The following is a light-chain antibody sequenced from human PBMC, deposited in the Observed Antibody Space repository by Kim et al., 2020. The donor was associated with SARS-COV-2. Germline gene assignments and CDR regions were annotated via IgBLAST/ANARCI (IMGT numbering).Light chain of an antibody. J-gene: IGKJ4*01. Sequence: EIVMTQSPATLSASPGERATLSCRASRSASTNLAWYQQKPGQAPRLLIYRVSTRATGVPARFSGSGSETEFTLTISSLQSEDFVVYYCQQYNNWPLTFGGGTKVDIK. CDR3: QQYNNWPLT. V-gene: IGKV3D-15*01. CDR2: RVS. CDR1: RSASTN.